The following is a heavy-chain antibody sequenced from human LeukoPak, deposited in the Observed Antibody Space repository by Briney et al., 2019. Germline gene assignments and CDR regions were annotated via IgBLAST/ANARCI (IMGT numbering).Heavy chain of an antibody. CDR3: ARAGATYGMDV. J-gene: IGHJ6*02. V-gene: IGHV4-4*07. D-gene: IGHD1-26*01. CDR2: IYTSGTT. CDR1: AGSISSNC. Sequence: SETLSLTCTVSAGSISSNCWSWIRQPAGKGLEWIGRIYTSGTTNDNPSLKSRVTMSVDTSKNQFSLKLSSVTAADTAVYYCARAGATYGMDVWGQGTTVTVSS.